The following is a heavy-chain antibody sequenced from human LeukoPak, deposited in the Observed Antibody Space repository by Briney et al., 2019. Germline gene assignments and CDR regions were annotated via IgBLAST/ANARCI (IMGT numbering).Heavy chain of an antibody. CDR1: GFTFSSYE. CDR2: ISSSGSTM. Sequence: QPGGSLRLXCAASGFTFSSYEMNWGRQAPGKGLEWVSYISSSGSTMYYADSVKGRFTISRDNAKNSLYLQMNSLRAEDTAVYYCASPDCSGGSCYPEDDAFDIWGQGTMVTVSS. CDR3: ASPDCSGGSCYPEDDAFDI. J-gene: IGHJ3*02. D-gene: IGHD2-15*01. V-gene: IGHV3-48*03.